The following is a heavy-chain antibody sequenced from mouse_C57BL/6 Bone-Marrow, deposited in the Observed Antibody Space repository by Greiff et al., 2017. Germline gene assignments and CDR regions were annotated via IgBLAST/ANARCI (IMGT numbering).Heavy chain of an antibody. Sequence: EVQLQESGAELVRPGASVKLSCTASGFNIKDYYMHWVKQRPEQGLEWIGRIDPEDGDTAYAPKFQGKATMTADTSSNTAYLQLSSLTSEDTAVYYCTTPFYGGYSHWYFDVWGTGTTVTVSS. CDR1: GFNIKDYY. D-gene: IGHD2-3*01. CDR3: TTPFYGGYSHWYFDV. J-gene: IGHJ1*03. CDR2: IDPEDGDT. V-gene: IGHV14-1*01.